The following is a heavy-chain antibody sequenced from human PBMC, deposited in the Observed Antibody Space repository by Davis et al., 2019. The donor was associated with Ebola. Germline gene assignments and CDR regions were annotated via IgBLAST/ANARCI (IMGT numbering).Heavy chain of an antibody. J-gene: IGHJ4*02. V-gene: IGHV1-46*01. CDR1: GYTLTELS. CDR2: INPSGGST. D-gene: IGHD2-8*01. CDR3: ARDEGMVYARYYFDY. Sequence: ASVKVSCKVSGYTLTELSIHWVRQAPGQGLEWMGIINPSGGSTSYAQKFQGRVTMTRDTSTSTVYMELSSLRSEDTAVYYCARDEGMVYARYYFDYWGQGTLVTVSS.